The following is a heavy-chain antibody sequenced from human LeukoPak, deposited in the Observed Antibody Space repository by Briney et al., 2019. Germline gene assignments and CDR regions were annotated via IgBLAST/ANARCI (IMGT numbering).Heavy chain of an antibody. Sequence: ETLSLTCTVSGGSISSYYWSWIRQPPGKGLEWVSYISGNSGAKYYADSVKGRFTISRDNVKNSLYLQMNSLRAEDTALYYCARDPADRSDPIDYWGQGTRVTVSS. D-gene: IGHD3-22*01. V-gene: IGHV3-48*01. CDR3: ARDPADRSDPIDY. CDR1: GGSISSYY. CDR2: ISGNSGAK. J-gene: IGHJ4*02.